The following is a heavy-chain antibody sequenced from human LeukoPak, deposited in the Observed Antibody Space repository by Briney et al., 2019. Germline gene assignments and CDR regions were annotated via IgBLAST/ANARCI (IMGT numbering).Heavy chain of an antibody. J-gene: IGHJ5*02. Sequence: PSETLSLTCTVSGGSISSYYWSWIRQPPGKGLEWIGYIYYSGSTNYNPSLKSRVTISVDTSKNQFSLKLSSVTAADTAVYYCARDVVVVAAQRGGHWFDPWGQGTLVTVSS. D-gene: IGHD2-15*01. CDR3: ARDVVVVAAQRGGHWFDP. CDR2: IYYSGST. V-gene: IGHV4-59*01. CDR1: GGSISSYY.